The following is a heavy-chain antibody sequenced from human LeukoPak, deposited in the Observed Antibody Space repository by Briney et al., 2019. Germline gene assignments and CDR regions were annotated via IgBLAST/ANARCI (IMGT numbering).Heavy chain of an antibody. CDR3: AKRGFPTGYYYYGMDV. D-gene: IGHD1-1*01. CDR1: GFTLSSYA. CDR2: ISGSGGST. V-gene: IGHV3-23*01. Sequence: PGESLRLSCAAPGFTLSSYAMSWVRQAPGKVLGWVSSISGSGGSTYYADAVKGRFTITRDNAKNTLYLQMDSLRVEDTAVDYCAKRGFPTGYYYYGMDVWGQGTTVTVSS. J-gene: IGHJ6*02.